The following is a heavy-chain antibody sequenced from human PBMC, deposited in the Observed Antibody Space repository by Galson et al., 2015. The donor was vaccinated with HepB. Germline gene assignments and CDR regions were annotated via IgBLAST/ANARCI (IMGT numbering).Heavy chain of an antibody. CDR1: GFTFTTYT. Sequence: SLRLSCAASGFTFTTYTMTWIRQAPGKGLEWVSSFSKSGGTSYADSVKGRFTISRDDSKNTAYLQMNSLKTEDTAVYYCTSTYYYDSSGYYYAFEYWGQGTLVTVSS. D-gene: IGHD3-22*01. CDR3: TSTYYYDSSGYYYAFEY. J-gene: IGHJ4*02. V-gene: IGHV3-23*01. CDR2: FSKSGGT.